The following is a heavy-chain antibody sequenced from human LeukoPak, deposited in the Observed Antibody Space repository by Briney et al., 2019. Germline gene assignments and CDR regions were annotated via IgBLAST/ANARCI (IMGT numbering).Heavy chain of an antibody. V-gene: IGHV3-66*01. CDR3: TYGDYPLTY. D-gene: IGHD4-17*01. Sequence: GGSLRLSCAASGLTVTNNYWNWVRQPPGKGPEWISLIYSNGDTRYADSVKGRFTFSRDNSKNTLYLQMNSQRAEDTAVYYCTYGDYPLTYWGQGTLVSVSS. CDR2: IYSNGDT. J-gene: IGHJ4*02. CDR1: GLTVTNNY.